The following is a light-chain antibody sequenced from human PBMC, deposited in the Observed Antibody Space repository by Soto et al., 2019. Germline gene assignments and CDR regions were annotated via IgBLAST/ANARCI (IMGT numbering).Light chain of an antibody. CDR2: GNR. CDR1: TSNLGAGYD. Sequence: QSVLTQPTSVSGAPGQRVTLSCTGNTSNLGAGYDVHWYQQLPGAAPKLVIFGNRNRPSGVPERFSGSKSGTSASLAITGLQAEDEADFYCQAYDYILTASVFGGGTQLTVL. V-gene: IGLV1-40*01. CDR3: QAYDYILTASV. J-gene: IGLJ3*02.